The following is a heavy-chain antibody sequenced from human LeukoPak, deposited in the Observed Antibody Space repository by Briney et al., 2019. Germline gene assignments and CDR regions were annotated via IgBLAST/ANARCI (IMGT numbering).Heavy chain of an antibody. V-gene: IGHV3-30*14. CDR1: GFTFSSYA. J-gene: IGHJ4*02. Sequence: GGSLRLSCAASGFTFSSYAMHWVRQAPGKGLDWVAVISYDGSNKYYADSVKGRFTISRDNYKNTQYLQMNSLRAEDTAVYYCARDGRTAMAPRGSDYWGQGTLVTVSS. CDR2: ISYDGSNK. CDR3: ARDGRTAMAPRGSDY. D-gene: IGHD5-18*01.